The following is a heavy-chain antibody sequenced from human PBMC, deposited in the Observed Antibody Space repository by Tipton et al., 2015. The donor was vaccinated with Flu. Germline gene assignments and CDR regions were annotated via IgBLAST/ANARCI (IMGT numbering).Heavy chain of an antibody. CDR3: ARRDFTNYVSDPKNWFDR. J-gene: IGHJ5*02. V-gene: IGHV4-38-2*01. Sequence: TLSLTCVVSGDSVRSDYFWGWIRQPPGQGLEWIATIHHSGTTKYKPSLKSRVTISVDASKNQFYLELRSVTAADMAVYFCARRDFTNYVSDPKNWFDRWGQGTLVTVSS. D-gene: IGHD4-11*01. CDR2: IHHSGTT. CDR1: GDSVRSDYF.